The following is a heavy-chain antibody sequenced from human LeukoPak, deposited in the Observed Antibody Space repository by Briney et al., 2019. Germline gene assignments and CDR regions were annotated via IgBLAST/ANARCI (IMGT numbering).Heavy chain of an antibody. CDR3: ARGTAGAIAYYYGMDV. CDR2: IRSDGSNK. CDR1: GFTFSSYG. Sequence: GGSLRLSCAASGFTFSSYGMHWVRQAPGKGLEWVAFIRSDGSNKYYADSVKGRFTISRDNSKNTLYLQMNSLRAEDTAVYYCARGTAGAIAYYYGMDVWGQGTTVTVSS. J-gene: IGHJ6*02. V-gene: IGHV3-30*02. D-gene: IGHD1-26*01.